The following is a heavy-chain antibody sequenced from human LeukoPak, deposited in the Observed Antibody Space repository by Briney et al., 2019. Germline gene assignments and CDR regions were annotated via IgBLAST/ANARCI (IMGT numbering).Heavy chain of an antibody. D-gene: IGHD6-13*01. CDR1: GYTFTSYD. V-gene: IGHV1-2*02. J-gene: IGHJ4*02. CDR2: INPNSGGT. CDR3: ARSSRIAAPFDY. Sequence: ASVKVSCKASGYTFTSYDINWVRQATGQGLEWMGWINPNSGGTNYAQKFQGRVTMTRDTSISTAYMELSRLRSDDTAVYYCARSSRIAAPFDYWGQGTLVTVSS.